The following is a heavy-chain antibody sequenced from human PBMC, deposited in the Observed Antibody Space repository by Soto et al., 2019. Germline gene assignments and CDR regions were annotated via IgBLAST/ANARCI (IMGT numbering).Heavy chain of an antibody. CDR3: AKELELRYYGSLDV. D-gene: IGHD3-10*01. V-gene: IGHV3-30*18. Sequence: QVQLVESGGGVVQPGRSLRLSCAASGFTFSSYGIHWVRQAPGKGLEWVAVISYDGSNKYEADSVKGRFTISRDNSKNKQYLPLNSLRADDAAVYYCAKELELRYYGSLDVWGQGTTVTVSS. CDR2: ISYDGSNK. J-gene: IGHJ6*02. CDR1: GFTFSSYG.